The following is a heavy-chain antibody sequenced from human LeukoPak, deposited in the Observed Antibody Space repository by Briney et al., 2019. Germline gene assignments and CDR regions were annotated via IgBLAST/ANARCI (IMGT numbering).Heavy chain of an antibody. J-gene: IGHJ4*02. CDR1: GFTFSNYA. Sequence: GGSLRLSCAASGFTFSNYAMHWVRRAPGKGLEWVAVISYDGGNEYYADSVKGRFAISRDNSKNTLYLQMNSLRAEDTAVYYCARGGTVTTMDYWGQGTLVTVSS. V-gene: IGHV3-30*03. CDR3: ARGGTVTTMDY. CDR2: ISYDGGNE. D-gene: IGHD4-17*01.